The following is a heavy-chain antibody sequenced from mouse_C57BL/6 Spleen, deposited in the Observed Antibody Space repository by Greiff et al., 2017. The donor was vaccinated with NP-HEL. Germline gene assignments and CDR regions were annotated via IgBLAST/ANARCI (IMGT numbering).Heavy chain of an antibody. J-gene: IGHJ3*01. Sequence: VQLQQSGAELVKPGASVKLSCKASGYTFTSYWMQWVKQRPGQGLEWIGEIDPSDSYTNYNQKFKGKATLTVDTSSSTAYMQLSSLTSEDSAVYYCARIYDPFAYWGQGTLVTVSA. V-gene: IGHV1-50*01. CDR2: IDPSDSYT. D-gene: IGHD2-3*01. CDR1: GYTFTSYW. CDR3: ARIYDPFAY.